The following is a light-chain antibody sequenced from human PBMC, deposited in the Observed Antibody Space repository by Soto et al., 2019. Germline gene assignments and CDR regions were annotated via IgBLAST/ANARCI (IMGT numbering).Light chain of an antibody. V-gene: IGKV1-39*01. CDR3: QQSFSMLWT. CDR2: AAS. J-gene: IGKJ1*01. CDR1: QSINYY. Sequence: DIQMTQSPSSLSASVGDRVTITCRASQSINYYLNWYQQKPGKAPNLLIYAASNLQSGVPSRFSGSGFGTDFTLTISNLQPEDFATYYCQQSFSMLWTFGQGTKVEIK.